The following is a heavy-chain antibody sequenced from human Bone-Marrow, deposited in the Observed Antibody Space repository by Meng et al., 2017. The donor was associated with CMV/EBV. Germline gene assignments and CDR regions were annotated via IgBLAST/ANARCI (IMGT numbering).Heavy chain of an antibody. J-gene: IGHJ4*02. D-gene: IGHD3-10*01. CDR2: IYYSGST. CDR3: ARHIDSGSYSGFDY. CDR1: GGSISSSSYY. Sequence: SETLSLTCTGSGGSISSSSYYWGWIRQPPGKGLEWIGSIYYSGSTYYNPSLKSRVTISVDTSKNQFSLKLSSVTAADTAVYYCARHIDSGSYSGFDYWGQGTLVTVSS. V-gene: IGHV4-39*01.